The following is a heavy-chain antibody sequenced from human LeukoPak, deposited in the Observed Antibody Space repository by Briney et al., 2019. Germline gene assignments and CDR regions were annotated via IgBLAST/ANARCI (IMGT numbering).Heavy chain of an antibody. CDR3: ARDFAWGSGGAPIDDNWLDP. V-gene: IGHV1-18*01. CDR1: GGTFSSYG. Sequence: GASVKVSCKASGGTFSSYGISWVRQAPGHGLEWMGWISGHSAGNTNYAPKFQDRATMTTDTSTSTAYMELRSLRFDDTAVYYCARDFAWGSGGAPIDDNWLDPWGQGTLVTVSS. J-gene: IGHJ5*02. D-gene: IGHD7-27*01. CDR2: ISGHSAGNT.